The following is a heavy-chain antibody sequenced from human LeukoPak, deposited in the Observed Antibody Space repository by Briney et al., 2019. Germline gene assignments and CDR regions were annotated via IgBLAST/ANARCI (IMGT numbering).Heavy chain of an antibody. CDR2: ISCYDGDT. D-gene: IGHD6-19*01. J-gene: IGHJ4*02. V-gene: IGHV1-18*01. CDR1: GYTFTHHG. CDR3: ARDPTNTSGRYAYFDS. Sequence: ASVKVSCKASGYTFTHHGISWVRQAPGQGLEWMAWISCYDGDTHYAQKFQGRVTLTTDTSTSTAYMELRSLRSDDTAVYYCARDPTNTSGRYAYFDSWGQGTLVTVSS.